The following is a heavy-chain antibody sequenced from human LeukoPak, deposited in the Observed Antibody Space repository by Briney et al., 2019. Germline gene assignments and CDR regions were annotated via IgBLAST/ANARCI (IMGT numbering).Heavy chain of an antibody. D-gene: IGHD5-24*01. CDR1: GFTFSSYG. Sequence: GGSLRLSCAASGFTFSSYGMHWVRQAPGKGLERVADISYDGSNKYYADSVKGRFTISRDNSKNTLYLQMNSLRAEDTAVYYCAKGAEMATISEIDYWGQGTLVTVSS. CDR2: ISYDGSNK. CDR3: AKGAEMATISEIDY. J-gene: IGHJ4*02. V-gene: IGHV3-30*18.